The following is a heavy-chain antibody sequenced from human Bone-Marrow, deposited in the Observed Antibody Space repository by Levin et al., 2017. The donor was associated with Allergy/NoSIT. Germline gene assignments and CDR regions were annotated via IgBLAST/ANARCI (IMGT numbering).Heavy chain of an antibody. Sequence: GGSLRLSCAASGFTVSSNYMSWVRQAPGKGLEWVSVIYSGGSTYYADSVKGRFTISRDNSKNTLYLQMNSLRTEDTAVYYCASGRHDTGYFDYWGQGTLVTVSS. CDR2: IYSGGST. D-gene: IGHD2-8*02. V-gene: IGHV3-53*01. CDR1: GFTVSSNY. CDR3: ASGRHDTGYFDY. J-gene: IGHJ4*02.